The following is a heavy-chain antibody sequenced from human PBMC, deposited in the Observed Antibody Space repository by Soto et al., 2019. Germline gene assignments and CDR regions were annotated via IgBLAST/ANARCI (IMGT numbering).Heavy chain of an antibody. D-gene: IGHD3-3*01. Sequence: PGGSLRLSCAASGFTFSSYSMNWVRQAPGKGLEWVSSISSSSSYIYYADSVKGRFTISRDNAKNSLYLQMNSLRAEDTAVYYCARDLPPYYDFWSGSYYYYYGMDVWGQGTTVTVSS. CDR1: GFTFSSYS. CDR2: ISSSSSYI. J-gene: IGHJ6*02. V-gene: IGHV3-21*01. CDR3: ARDLPPYYDFWSGSYYYYYGMDV.